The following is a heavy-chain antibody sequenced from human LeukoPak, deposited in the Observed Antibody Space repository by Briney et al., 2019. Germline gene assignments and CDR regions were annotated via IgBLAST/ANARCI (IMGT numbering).Heavy chain of an antibody. CDR1: GFTFSTYS. CDR3: AREVGPTDY. CDR2: ISGSSSTI. Sequence: PGGSLRLSCAASGFTFSTYSMNWVRQAPGKGLEWISYISGSSSTIYYADSVKGRFTISRDNAQNSLYLQMNSLRAEDTAVYYCAREVGPTDYWSQGTLVTVSS. V-gene: IGHV3-48*01. D-gene: IGHD1-26*01. J-gene: IGHJ4*02.